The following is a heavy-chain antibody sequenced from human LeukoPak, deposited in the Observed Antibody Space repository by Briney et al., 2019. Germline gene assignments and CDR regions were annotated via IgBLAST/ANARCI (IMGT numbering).Heavy chain of an antibody. V-gene: IGHV3-64*01. D-gene: IGHD2-2*01. CDR3: AKVNTRLMLWPYFDY. CDR2: ISDNGGST. CDR1: GFTFSTYA. Sequence: GGSLRLSCAASGFTFSTYAMHWVRQAPGKGLEYVSSISDNGGSTFYANSVKGRFTISRDNSKNTLYLQMNSLRAEDTAVYYCAKVNTRLMLWPYFDYWGQGTLVTVSS. J-gene: IGHJ4*02.